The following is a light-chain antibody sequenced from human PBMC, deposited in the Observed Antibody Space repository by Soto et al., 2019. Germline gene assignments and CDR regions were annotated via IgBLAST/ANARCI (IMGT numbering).Light chain of an antibody. Sequence: DIQMTQSPSTLSGSVGDRDSITYRASQSISNWLAWYQQKEGRAPQLLMFAAANLESGVPSRFRGSGSGTDFTLTISSLQPEDFATYYCQQTHSTIHSFGQGTKVDIK. CDR2: AAA. V-gene: IGKV1-5*01. CDR3: QQTHSTIHS. J-gene: IGKJ2*01. CDR1: QSISNW.